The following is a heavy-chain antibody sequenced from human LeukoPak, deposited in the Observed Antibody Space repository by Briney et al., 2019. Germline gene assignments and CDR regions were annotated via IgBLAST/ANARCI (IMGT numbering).Heavy chain of an antibody. CDR2: IKQDGSEK. Sequence: QPGGSLRLSCAASGFTFSSYWMSWVRQAPGKGLEWVANIKQDGSEKYYVDSVKGRFTISRDNAKNSLYLQMNSLRAEDTAVYYCARDPSSSGWPNFDYWGQGTLVTVSS. CDR1: GFTFSSYW. V-gene: IGHV3-7*01. J-gene: IGHJ4*02. D-gene: IGHD6-19*01. CDR3: ARDPSSSGWPNFDY.